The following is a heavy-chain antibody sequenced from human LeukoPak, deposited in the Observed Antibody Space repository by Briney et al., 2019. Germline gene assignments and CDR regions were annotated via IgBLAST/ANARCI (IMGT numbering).Heavy chain of an antibody. V-gene: IGHV1-2*02. CDR2: INPNSGGT. CDR1: GYTFTGYY. CDR3: AKVRTPNYYYYMDV. Sequence: ASVKVSCKASGYTFTGYYMHWVRQAPGQGLEWMGWINPNSGGTNYAQKFQGRVTMTRDTSISTAYMELSRLRSDDTAVYYCAKVRTPNYYYYMDVWGKGTTVTVSS. J-gene: IGHJ6*03.